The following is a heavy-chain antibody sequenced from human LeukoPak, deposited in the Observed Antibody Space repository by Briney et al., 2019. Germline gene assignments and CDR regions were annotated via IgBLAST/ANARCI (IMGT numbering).Heavy chain of an antibody. Sequence: QPGGSLRLSCAASGFTFSRYWMSWVRRAPGKGLEWVSAISGSGGSTYYADSVKGRFTISRDNSKNTLYLQMNSLRAEDTAVYYCAKEGSGSYLFDYWGQGTLVTVSS. V-gene: IGHV3-23*01. CDR3: AKEGSGSYLFDY. J-gene: IGHJ4*02. CDR1: GFTFSRYW. CDR2: ISGSGGST. D-gene: IGHD1-26*01.